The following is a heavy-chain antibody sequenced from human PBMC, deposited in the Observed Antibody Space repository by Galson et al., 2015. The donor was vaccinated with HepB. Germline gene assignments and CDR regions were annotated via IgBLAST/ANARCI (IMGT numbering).Heavy chain of an antibody. CDR2: IIPIFGTA. D-gene: IGHD3-10*01. CDR3: ARDRRNYGSGSTDYYGMDV. V-gene: IGHV1-69*05. CDR1: GGTFSSYA. Sequence: SVKVSCKASGGTFSSYAISWVRQAPGQGLEWMGGIIPIFGTANYAQKFQGRVAITRDTSASTAYMELSSLRSEDTAVYYCARDRRNYGSGSTDYYGMDVWGQGTTVTVSS. J-gene: IGHJ6*02.